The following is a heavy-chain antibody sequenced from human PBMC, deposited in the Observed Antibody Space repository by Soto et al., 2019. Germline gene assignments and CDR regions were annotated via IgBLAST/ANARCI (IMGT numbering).Heavy chain of an antibody. Sequence: GGSLRLSCAASGFTFSSYAMSWVRQAPGKGLEWVSAISGSGGSTYYADSVKGRFTISRDNSKNTLYLQMNSLRAEDTAVYYCARVRSGSYRRHFDYWGQGTLVTVSS. CDR1: GFTFSSYA. CDR2: ISGSGGST. V-gene: IGHV3-23*01. J-gene: IGHJ4*02. D-gene: IGHD1-26*01. CDR3: ARVRSGSYRRHFDY.